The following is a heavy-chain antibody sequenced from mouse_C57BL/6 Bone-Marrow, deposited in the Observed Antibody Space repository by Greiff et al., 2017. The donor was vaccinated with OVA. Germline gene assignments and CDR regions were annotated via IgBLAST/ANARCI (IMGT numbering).Heavy chain of an antibody. D-gene: IGHD4-1*01. CDR1: GYTFTSYW. CDR2: IHPNSGST. CDR3: ASPPLGRYFDY. Sequence: QVQLQQPGAELVKPGASVKLSCKASGYTFTSYWMHWVKQRPGQGLEWIGMIHPNSGSTNYNEKFKSKATLTVDKSSSTAYMHLSSLTYADSAVYYCASPPLGRYFDYWGQGTTLPVSS. V-gene: IGHV1-64*01. J-gene: IGHJ2*01.